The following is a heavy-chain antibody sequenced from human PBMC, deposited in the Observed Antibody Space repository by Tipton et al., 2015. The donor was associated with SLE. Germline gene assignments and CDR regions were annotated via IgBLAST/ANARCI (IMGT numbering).Heavy chain of an antibody. D-gene: IGHD1-1*01. Sequence: TLSLTCTVSGGAISSGGYYWGWIRQPAGEGLEWVGRIYTSGKTVYNPSLKSRVPISMDLPNNQFSVNLSSVTASDTAVYYCAKTLAGATPGRYQSYWYFDLWGRGLRVIVSS. V-gene: IGHV4-61*02. CDR3: AKTLAGATPGRYQSYWYFDL. CDR2: IYTSGKT. J-gene: IGHJ2*01. CDR1: GGAISSGGYY.